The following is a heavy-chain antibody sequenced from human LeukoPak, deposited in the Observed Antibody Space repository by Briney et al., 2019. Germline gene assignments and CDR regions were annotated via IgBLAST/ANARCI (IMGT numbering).Heavy chain of an antibody. D-gene: IGHD2-2*01. CDR3: VRVACSSMTSCATVDY. Sequence: GSLLLSCAASGFTFSSYWMHWVRQAPGKGLVWVSRINSDGSSTSYADSVKGRFIISRDNAKNTLSLQMNSLRAEDTAVFYCVRVACSSMTSCATVDYWGQGTLVTVSS. V-gene: IGHV3-74*01. J-gene: IGHJ4*02. CDR2: INSDGSST. CDR1: GFTFSSYW.